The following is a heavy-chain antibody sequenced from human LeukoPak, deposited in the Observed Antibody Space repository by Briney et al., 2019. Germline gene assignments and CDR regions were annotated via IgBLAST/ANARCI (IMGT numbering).Heavy chain of an antibody. J-gene: IGHJ4*02. CDR1: GFTFNDYP. CDR3: ATGSLPGTTFDY. CDR2: ISGDGSVT. Sequence: GGSLRLSCAASGFTFNDYPMHWVRQAPGKGLEWVSLISGDGSVTYYADSVKGRFTISRDNSKNSLYLQINSLRLEDTAFYYCATGSLPGTTFDYWGQGTLVTASS. D-gene: IGHD1-14*01. V-gene: IGHV3-43*02.